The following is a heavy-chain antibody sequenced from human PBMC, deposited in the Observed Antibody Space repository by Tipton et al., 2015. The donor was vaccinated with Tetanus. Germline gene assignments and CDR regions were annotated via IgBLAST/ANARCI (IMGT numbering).Heavy chain of an antibody. Sequence: LRLSCTVSGGSISSYYWSWIRQPPGKGLEWIGYIYYSGSTNYNPSLKSRVTISVDTSKNQFSLKLSSVTAADTAVYYCARLSGPFFGAFFMWGQGTMVTVSS. J-gene: IGHJ3*02. D-gene: IGHD3-3*01. CDR3: ARLSGPFFGAFFM. CDR2: IYYSGST. CDR1: GGSISSYY. V-gene: IGHV4-59*01.